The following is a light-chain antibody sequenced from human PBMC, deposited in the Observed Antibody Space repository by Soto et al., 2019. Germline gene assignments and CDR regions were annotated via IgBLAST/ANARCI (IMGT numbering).Light chain of an antibody. Sequence: DIQMTQSPSSLSASVGDRVTITCRASQSISSYLNWYQQKPGKATKLLIYAASSLQSGVPSRFSGSGSGTDFTLTISSLQPEYFATYYCQQSYSTPRCTFGGGTKVQIK. CDR1: QSISSY. J-gene: IGKJ4*01. V-gene: IGKV1-39*01. CDR3: QQSYSTPRCT. CDR2: AAS.